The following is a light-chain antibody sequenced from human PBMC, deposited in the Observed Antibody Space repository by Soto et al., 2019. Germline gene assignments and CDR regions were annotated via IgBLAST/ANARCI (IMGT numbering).Light chain of an antibody. CDR1: SSNIGSNY. CDR3: AAWDDSLGGSWV. Sequence: QPVLTQPPSASGTPGQRLVISCSGRSSNIGSNYVYWYQQLPGTAPKLLIYANDQRPSEVPDRFSGSKSGTSASLAISGLRSEDDAAYYCAAWDDSLGGSWVFGGGTKLTVL. V-gene: IGLV1-47*02. J-gene: IGLJ3*02. CDR2: AND.